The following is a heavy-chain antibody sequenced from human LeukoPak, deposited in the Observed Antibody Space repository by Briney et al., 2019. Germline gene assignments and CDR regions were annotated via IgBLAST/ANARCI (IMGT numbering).Heavy chain of an antibody. Sequence: GSLILSCAASGFTFSSYAMSWVRQAPGKGLEWVSAISGSGSSTYYADSVKGRFTISRDNSKNSLYLQMNSLRAEDTAVYYCARGLWGYNFWRYWRQGTLVSVPS. CDR1: GFTFSSYA. CDR2: ISGSGSST. D-gene: IGHD5-24*01. J-gene: IGHJ4*02. V-gene: IGHV3-23*01. CDR3: ARGLWGYNFWRY.